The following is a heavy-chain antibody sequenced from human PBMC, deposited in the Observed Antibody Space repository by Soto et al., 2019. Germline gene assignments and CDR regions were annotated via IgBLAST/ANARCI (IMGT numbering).Heavy chain of an antibody. J-gene: IGHJ4*02. D-gene: IGHD2-8*01. CDR2: ISYDGSNK. Sequence: QVQLVESGGGVVQPGRSLRLSCAASGFTFSSYGMHWVRQAPGKGLEWVAVISYDGSNKYYADSVKGRFTISRDNSKNTRYLQMNSLRAEDTAVYYCAKARRGLIVYDTLDYWGQGTLVTVSS. CDR3: AKARRGLIVYDTLDY. V-gene: IGHV3-30*18. CDR1: GFTFSSYG.